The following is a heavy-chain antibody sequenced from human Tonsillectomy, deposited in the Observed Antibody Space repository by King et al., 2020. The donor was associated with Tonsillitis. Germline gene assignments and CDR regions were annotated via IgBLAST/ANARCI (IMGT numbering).Heavy chain of an antibody. Sequence: VQLVESGAEVKKPGASVKISCKASGYTFTDYYVHWVRQAPGQGLEWMGWINPNSGATNYARNFQGRVFMTRDTSLSTAYMELNGLRSDDTAIYYCARAPSQRLVRGWFDPWGQGTLVTVSS. CDR3: ARAPSQRLVRGWFDP. V-gene: IGHV1-2*02. CDR1: GYTFTDYY. CDR2: INPNSGAT. J-gene: IGHJ5*02. D-gene: IGHD6-19*01.